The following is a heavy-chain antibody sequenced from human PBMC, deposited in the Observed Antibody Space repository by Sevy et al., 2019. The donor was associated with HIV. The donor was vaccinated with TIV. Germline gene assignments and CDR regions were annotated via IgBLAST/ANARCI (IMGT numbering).Heavy chain of an antibody. V-gene: IGHV3-7*01. D-gene: IGHD4-4*01. J-gene: IGHJ6*02. Sequence: GGSLRLSCVVSGFTFRNYWMSWVRQAPGKGLEWVANINKNGTEIYSADSVKGRFTFSRDNTKNSVYLQMNSLRAEDTAIYYCAINSDYGMDAWGQGPTVTVSS. CDR1: GFTFRNYW. CDR3: AINSDYGMDA. CDR2: INKNGTEI.